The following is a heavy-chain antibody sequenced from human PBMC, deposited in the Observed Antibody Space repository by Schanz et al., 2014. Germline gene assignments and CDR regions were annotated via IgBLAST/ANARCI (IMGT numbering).Heavy chain of an antibody. CDR2: ISVYTGNT. Sequence: QIQLVQSGPEVKKPGATVKVSCKASGYIFINSGISWVRQAPGQGLEWMGWISVYTGNTKYGQKDQGRVTMTADTSTNTAYMELRSLRSDDTAVYYCAKAEYDILTDSYSRLDPWGQGTLVTVSS. CDR3: AKAEYDILTDSYSRLDP. J-gene: IGHJ5*02. CDR1: GYIFINSG. V-gene: IGHV1-18*01. D-gene: IGHD3-9*01.